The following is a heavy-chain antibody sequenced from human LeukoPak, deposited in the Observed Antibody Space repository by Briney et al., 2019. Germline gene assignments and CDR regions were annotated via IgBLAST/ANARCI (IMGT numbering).Heavy chain of an antibody. CDR1: GGTFSSYA. Sequence: ASVKVSCKASGGTFSSYAISWVRQAPGQGLEWMGGIIPIFGTANYAQKFQGRVTITADESTSTAYMELSSLRSEDTAVYYCASSGCSYGLVGYYYGMDVWGQGTTVTVSS. CDR3: ASSGCSYGLVGYYYGMDV. CDR2: IIPIFGTA. V-gene: IGHV1-69*01. J-gene: IGHJ6*02. D-gene: IGHD5-18*01.